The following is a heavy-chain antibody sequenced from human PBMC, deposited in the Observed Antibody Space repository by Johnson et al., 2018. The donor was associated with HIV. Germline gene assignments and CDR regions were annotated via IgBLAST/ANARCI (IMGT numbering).Heavy chain of an antibody. CDR3: AKDSKWLRSEGVGAFDI. Sequence: VQLVESGGGLVQPGRSLRLSCAASGFTFDDYAMHWVRQAPGKGLEWVSLISWDGGSTYYADSVKGRFTISRDNSKNSLYLQMNSLRAEDTALYYCAKDSKWLRSEGVGAFDIWGQGTMVTVSS. V-gene: IGHV3-43D*03. CDR2: ISWDGGST. J-gene: IGHJ3*02. D-gene: IGHD5-12*01. CDR1: GFTFDDYA.